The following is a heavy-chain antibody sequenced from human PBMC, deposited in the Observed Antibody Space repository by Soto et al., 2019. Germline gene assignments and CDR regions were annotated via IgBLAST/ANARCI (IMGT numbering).Heavy chain of an antibody. CDR1: GGIFSTYA. V-gene: IGHV1-69*01. CDR2: IIPIFGTP. J-gene: IGHJ4*02. CDR3: ARDRDDYGSGNYYNRIDF. Sequence: QVQLVQSGAEVKKPGSSVKVSCKASGGIFSTYAISWLRQAPGQGLEWMGGIIPIFGTPNYAQRFQGRVTITADESTTTSYIELSRVKSADTAVYYCARDRDDYGSGNYYNRIDFWGQGTLVTVSS. D-gene: IGHD3-10*01.